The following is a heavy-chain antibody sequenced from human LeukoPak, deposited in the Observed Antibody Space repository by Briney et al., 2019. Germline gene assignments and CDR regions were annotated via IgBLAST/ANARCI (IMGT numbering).Heavy chain of an antibody. V-gene: IGHV3-7*01. Sequence: PGGSLRLSCEASGLTFSRDWMGWVRQAPGKGLEWVANIRQDGGETYYGDSVKGRFTISRDNAKNSLFLQMNRLRAEDTAVYYCATYSSLNTREFQYWGQGTLVTVSP. D-gene: IGHD6-19*01. CDR3: ATYSSLNTREFQY. CDR1: GLTFSRDW. CDR2: IRQDGGET. J-gene: IGHJ1*01.